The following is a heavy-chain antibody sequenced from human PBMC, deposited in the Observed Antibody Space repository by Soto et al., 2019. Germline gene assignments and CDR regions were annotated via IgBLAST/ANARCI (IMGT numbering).Heavy chain of an antibody. J-gene: IGHJ4*02. V-gene: IGHV3-15*07. CDR1: GFTFSDAW. D-gene: IGHD5-12*01. Sequence: GGSLRLSCATSGFTFSDAWLNWVLQAPGKGLEWVGRIKSKTNGGTTEYAAPVKGRFTLSRDDSKNTVYLQMNSLTTEDTAVFYYTTAGRLGHSGHDWDYWGQGTPVTVSS. CDR3: TTAGRLGHSGHDWDY. CDR2: IKSKTNGGTT.